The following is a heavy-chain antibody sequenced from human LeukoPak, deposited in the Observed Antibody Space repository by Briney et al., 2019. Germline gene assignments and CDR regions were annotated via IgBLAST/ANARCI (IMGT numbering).Heavy chain of an antibody. D-gene: IGHD1-14*01. Sequence: SVKVSCKASGGTFSSYAISWVRQAPGQGLEWMGGIIPIFGTANYAQKFQGRVTITTDESTSTAYMELSSLRSEDTAVYYCARGGANGIIGYFDYWGQGTLVTVSS. V-gene: IGHV1-69*05. J-gene: IGHJ4*02. CDR2: IIPIFGTA. CDR1: GGTFSSYA. CDR3: ARGGANGIIGYFDY.